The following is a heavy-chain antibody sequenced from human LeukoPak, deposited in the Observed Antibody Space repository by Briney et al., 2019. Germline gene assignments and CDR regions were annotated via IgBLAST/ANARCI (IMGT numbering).Heavy chain of an antibody. Sequence: GGSLRLSCVASGFIFSSYEMNWVRQTPGKGLEWLAHISSSGNSIYYADSVRGRFTISRDNAKNSLYLQMNRLRAEDTAVYSCARGPTLGDYWGQGTLVTVSS. CDR1: GFIFSSYE. D-gene: IGHD3-16*01. V-gene: IGHV3-48*03. J-gene: IGHJ4*02. CDR3: ARGPTLGDY. CDR2: ISSSGNSI.